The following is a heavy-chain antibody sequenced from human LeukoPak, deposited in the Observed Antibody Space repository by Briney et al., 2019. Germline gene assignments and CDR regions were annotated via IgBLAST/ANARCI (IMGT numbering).Heavy chain of an antibody. CDR2: IRYDGSNK. CDR1: GFTFSSYG. CDR3: ARDRYGSVGFDY. D-gene: IGHD3-10*01. Sequence: GGSLRLSCGASGFTFSSYGMHWVRQAPGKGLEWVAFIRYDGSNKYYADSVKGRFTISRDNSKNTLYLQMNSLRAEDTAVYYCARDRYGSVGFDYWGQGTLVTVSS. J-gene: IGHJ4*02. V-gene: IGHV3-30*02.